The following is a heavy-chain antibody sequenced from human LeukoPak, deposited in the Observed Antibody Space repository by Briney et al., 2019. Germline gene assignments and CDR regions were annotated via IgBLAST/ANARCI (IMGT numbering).Heavy chain of an antibody. CDR1: GGTFSSYA. J-gene: IGHJ3*01. Sequence: ASVKVSCKASGGTFSSYAISWVRQAPGQGLEWMGRIIPIFGTANYAQKFQGRVTITTDESTSTAYMELTSLRTDDTAVYYCARSPVHAFDLWGQGTVVTVSS. V-gene: IGHV1-69*05. CDR2: IIPIFGTA. CDR3: ARSPVHAFDL.